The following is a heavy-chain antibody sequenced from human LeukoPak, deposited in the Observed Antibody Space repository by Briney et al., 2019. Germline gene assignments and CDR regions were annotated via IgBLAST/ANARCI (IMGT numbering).Heavy chain of an antibody. CDR3: ARWATTGISYFDY. Sequence: SETLSLTCAVYGGSFSGYYWTWIRQPPGKGLEWIGEINHSGNTKYNPSLESRVTISVDTSKNQFSLKLSSVTAADTAVYYCARWATTGISYFDYWGQGTLVTVSS. CDR2: INHSGNT. D-gene: IGHD4-11*01. V-gene: IGHV4-34*01. CDR1: GGSFSGYY. J-gene: IGHJ4*02.